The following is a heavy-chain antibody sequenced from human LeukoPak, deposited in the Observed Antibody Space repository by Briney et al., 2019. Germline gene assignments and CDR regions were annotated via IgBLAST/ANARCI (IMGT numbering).Heavy chain of an antibody. Sequence: SETLSLTCTVSGGSIGTYYWSWIRQPPGKGLEWIGYIYYSGSTNYNPSLKSRVTISVDTSKNQFSLNLRSVTAADTAVYYCARGGYDFWSDYANWFDPGGQGALVTVSS. CDR1: GGSIGTYY. J-gene: IGHJ5*02. CDR3: ARGGYDFWSDYANWFDP. CDR2: IYYSGST. D-gene: IGHD3-3*01. V-gene: IGHV4-59*01.